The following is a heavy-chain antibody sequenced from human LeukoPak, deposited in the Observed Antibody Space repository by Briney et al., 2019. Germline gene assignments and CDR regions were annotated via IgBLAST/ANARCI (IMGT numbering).Heavy chain of an antibody. Sequence: GGSLRLSCAASGIINTYWMSWVRQAPGKGLEWVANIKQDGSEKYYGDSVKGRFTVSRDNAKNSLYLQMSSLRSEDTAVYYCARGGIAAAGTGGYNWFDPWGQGTLVTVSS. J-gene: IGHJ5*02. CDR1: GIINTYW. V-gene: IGHV3-7*03. D-gene: IGHD6-13*01. CDR3: ARGGIAAAGTGGYNWFDP. CDR2: IKQDGSEK.